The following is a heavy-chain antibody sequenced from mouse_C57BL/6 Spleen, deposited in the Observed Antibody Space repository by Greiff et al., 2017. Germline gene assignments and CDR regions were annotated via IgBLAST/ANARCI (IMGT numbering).Heavy chain of an antibody. J-gene: IGHJ1*03. V-gene: IGHV5-4*01. CDR3: ARDSPGDYDGYWYFDV. CDR1: GFTFSSYA. D-gene: IGHD2-4*01. Sequence: EVKVVESGGGLVKPGGSLKLSCAASGFTFSSYAMSWVRQTPEKRLEWVATISDGGSYTYYPDNVKGRFTISRDNAKNNLYLQMSHLKSEDTAMYYCARDSPGDYDGYWYFDVWGTGTTVTVSS. CDR2: ISDGGSYT.